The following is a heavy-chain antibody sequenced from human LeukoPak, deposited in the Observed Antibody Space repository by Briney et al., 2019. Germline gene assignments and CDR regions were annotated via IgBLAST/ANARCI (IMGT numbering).Heavy chain of an antibody. CDR2: INHSGST. Sequence: SETLSLTCAVYGGSFSGYYWSWIRQPPGKGLEWIGEINHSGSTNYNPSLKSRVTISVDTSKNQFSLKLSSVTAADTAVYYCAGTRSGYDFYWGQGTLVTVSS. CDR3: AGTRSGYDFY. CDR1: GGSFSGYY. D-gene: IGHD5-12*01. V-gene: IGHV4-34*01. J-gene: IGHJ4*02.